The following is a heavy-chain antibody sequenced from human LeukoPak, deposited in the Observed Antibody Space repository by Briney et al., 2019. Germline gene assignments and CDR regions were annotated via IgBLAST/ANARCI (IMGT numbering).Heavy chain of an antibody. Sequence: GGSLRLSCAGSGFTFSNYAMNWVRQAPGKGLEWVSGITDTGGNTYYADSVKGRFTISRDNSKNTLYLQMNSLRAEDTAVYYCAELGITMIGGVWGKGTTVTISS. V-gene: IGHV3-23*01. CDR3: AELGITMIGGV. D-gene: IGHD3-10*02. CDR2: ITDTGGNT. CDR1: GFTFSNYA. J-gene: IGHJ6*04.